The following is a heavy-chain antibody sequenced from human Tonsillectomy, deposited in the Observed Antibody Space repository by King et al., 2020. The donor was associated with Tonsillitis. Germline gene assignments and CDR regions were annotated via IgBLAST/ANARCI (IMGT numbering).Heavy chain of an antibody. V-gene: IGHV3-13*01. J-gene: IGHJ3*01. Sequence: VQLVESGGGLVQPGGSLRLSCAASGFTFSRYDMHWVRQVPGKGLEWVSCIGTVDDTYYRDSVKGRFSISRDNARNSLYLQMNSVRAGDMAVYFCAREPMIASFFDVFDFWGKGTLVTVAA. CDR3: AREPMIASFFDVFDF. CDR2: IGTVDDT. CDR1: GFTFSRYD. D-gene: IGHD2-21*01.